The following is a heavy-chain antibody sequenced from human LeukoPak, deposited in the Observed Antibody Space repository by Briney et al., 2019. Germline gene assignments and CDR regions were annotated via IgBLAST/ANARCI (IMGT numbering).Heavy chain of an antibody. CDR2: IRSKIDGGAT. CDR3: YTSITDY. D-gene: IGHD2-21*01. CDR1: GFNVNNAW. J-gene: IGHJ4*02. V-gene: IGHV3-15*07. Sequence: GGSLRLSCAASGFNVNNAWMSWVRQAPGKGLEWVGRIRSKIDGGATDYAAPVKGRFTISRDDSKNTLYLQINSLKIEDTAMYYCYTSITDYWGQGTLVTASS.